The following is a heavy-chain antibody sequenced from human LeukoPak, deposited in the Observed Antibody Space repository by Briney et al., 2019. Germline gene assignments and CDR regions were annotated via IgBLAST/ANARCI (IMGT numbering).Heavy chain of an antibody. CDR1: GGSISSYC. D-gene: IGHD2-2*01. Sequence: PSETLSLTCTVSGGSISSYCWSWIRQPAGKGLEWIGRIYTSGSTNYKPSLESRVSMSVDTSKNQFPLKLSSVPAADTAVYYCARVLCSSTSCYRQGGFAPWGQGTLVTVSS. J-gene: IGHJ5*02. V-gene: IGHV4-4*07. CDR2: IYTSGST. CDR3: ARVLCSSTSCYRQGGFAP.